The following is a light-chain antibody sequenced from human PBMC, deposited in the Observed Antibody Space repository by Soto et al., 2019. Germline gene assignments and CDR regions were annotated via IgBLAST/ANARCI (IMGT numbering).Light chain of an antibody. CDR2: SNN. Sequence: QSVLTRPPSASGTPGQRVTISCSGSSSNIGSNTVNWYQQLPGTAPKLLIYSNNQRPSGVPDRFSGSKSGTSASLAISGLQSEDEADYYCAAWDDSLHGSYVFGTGTKVTVL. V-gene: IGLV1-44*01. CDR3: AAWDDSLHGSYV. CDR1: SSNIGSNT. J-gene: IGLJ1*01.